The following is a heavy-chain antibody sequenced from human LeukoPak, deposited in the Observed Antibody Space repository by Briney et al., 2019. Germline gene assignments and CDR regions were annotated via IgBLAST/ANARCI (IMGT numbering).Heavy chain of an antibody. CDR2: ISPNSGDT. D-gene: IGHD2-21*01. Sequence: ASVKVSCKASGYRFTVDFLHWVRQAPGQGLEWVGCISPNSGDTNYAQKVQGRVTTTRDTSLSTAYMELPSLRSDDTAVYYCARRGDYHAFDIWGQGTMVTVSS. CDR1: GYRFTVDF. V-gene: IGHV1-2*02. CDR3: ARRGDYHAFDI. J-gene: IGHJ3*02.